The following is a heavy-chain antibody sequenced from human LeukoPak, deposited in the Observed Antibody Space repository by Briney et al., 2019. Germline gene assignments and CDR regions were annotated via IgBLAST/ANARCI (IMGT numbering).Heavy chain of an antibody. CDR3: ARGGRGPEVNYYDSSGYSSALGV. V-gene: IGHV4-31*03. CDR2: IYYSGST. J-gene: IGHJ4*02. Sequence: PSETLSLTCTVSGGSISSGGYYWSWIRQHPGKGLEWIGYIYYSGSTYYNPSLKSRVTISVDTSKNQFSLKLSSVTAADTAVYSCARGGRGPEVNYYDSSGYSSALGVWGQGTLVTVSS. CDR1: GGSISSGGYY. D-gene: IGHD3-22*01.